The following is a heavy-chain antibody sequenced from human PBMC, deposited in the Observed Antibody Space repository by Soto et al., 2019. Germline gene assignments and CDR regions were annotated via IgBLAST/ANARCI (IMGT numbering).Heavy chain of an antibody. CDR2: INHSGST. CDR1: GGSFSGYY. Sequence: SETLSLTCAVYGGSFSGYYWSWIRQPPRKWLEWIGEINHSGSTNYNPSLKSRVTISVDTSKNQFSLKLSSVTAADTAVYYCASLRLGELSLSDPGTWWGQGTLVTVSS. CDR3: ASLRLGELSLSDPGTW. V-gene: IGHV4-34*01. D-gene: IGHD3-16*02. J-gene: IGHJ4*02.